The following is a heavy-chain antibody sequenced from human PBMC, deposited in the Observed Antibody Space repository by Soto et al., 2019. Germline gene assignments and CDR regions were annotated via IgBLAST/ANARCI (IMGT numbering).Heavy chain of an antibody. V-gene: IGHV4-34*01. D-gene: IGHD3-3*01. CDR3: ARGAITIFGVVIGGLHWFDP. J-gene: IGHJ5*02. CDR2: INHSGST. Sequence: SETLSLTCAVYGGSFSGYYWSWIRQPPGKGLEWIGEINHSGSTNYNPSLKSRVTISVDTSKNQFSLKLSSVTAADTAVYYCARGAITIFGVVIGGLHWFDPWGQGTLVTVSS. CDR1: GGSFSGYY.